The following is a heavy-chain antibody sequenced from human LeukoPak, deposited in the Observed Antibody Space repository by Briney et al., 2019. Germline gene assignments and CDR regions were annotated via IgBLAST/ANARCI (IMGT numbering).Heavy chain of an antibody. V-gene: IGHV3-53*01. J-gene: IGHJ4*02. CDR3: ARNTEDTAMAYDY. CDR1: GITVSSNY. CDR2: IYSGGST. Sequence: PGGSLRLSCAASGITVSSNYMSWVRQAPGKGLEWVSVIYSGGSTYYADSVKGRFTISRDNSKNTLYLQMNSLRAEDTAVYYCARNTEDTAMAYDYWGQGTLVTVSS. D-gene: IGHD5-18*01.